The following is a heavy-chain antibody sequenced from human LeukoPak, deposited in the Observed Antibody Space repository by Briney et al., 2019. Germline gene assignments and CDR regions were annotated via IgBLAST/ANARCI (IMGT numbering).Heavy chain of an antibody. CDR2: ISSTSNTI. D-gene: IGHD3-10*01. CDR1: GLTFSHYN. V-gene: IGHV3-48*01. CDR3: ARGITMVRGVINLDY. J-gene: IGHJ4*02. Sequence: GGSLRLSCAASGLTFSHYNMNWVRQAPGKGLEWVSYISSTSNTIYYADSVKGRFTISRDNAKNSLYLQMNSLRAEDTAVYYCARGITMVRGVINLDYWGQGTLVNVSS.